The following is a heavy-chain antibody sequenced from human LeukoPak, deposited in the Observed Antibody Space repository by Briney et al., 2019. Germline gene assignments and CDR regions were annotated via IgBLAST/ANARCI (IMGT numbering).Heavy chain of an antibody. V-gene: IGHV1-69*04. CDR3: ATGSRRRETFDI. Sequence: GASVKVSCKASGGTFISYAISWVRQAPGQGLEWMGRIIPILGIANYAQKFQGRVTITADKSTSTAYMELSSLRSEDTAVYYCATGSRRRETFDIWGQGTMVTVSS. J-gene: IGHJ3*02. CDR2: IIPILGIA. CDR1: GGTFISYA.